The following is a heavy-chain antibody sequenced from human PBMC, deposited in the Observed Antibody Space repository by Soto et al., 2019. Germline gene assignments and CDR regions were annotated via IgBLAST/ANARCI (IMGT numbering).Heavy chain of an antibody. CDR3: ARASDYGDPFDY. D-gene: IGHD4-17*01. Sequence: EVQLVESGGGLVQPGGSLRLSCAASGFTISSNYMSWVHQAPGKGLEWVSVIYTGGSTYYGDSVKGRFTISRDISKNTLYFQMNSLRAADTAVYYCARASDYGDPFDYWGQGTLVTVSS. CDR1: GFTISSNY. V-gene: IGHV3-66*01. CDR2: IYTGGST. J-gene: IGHJ4*02.